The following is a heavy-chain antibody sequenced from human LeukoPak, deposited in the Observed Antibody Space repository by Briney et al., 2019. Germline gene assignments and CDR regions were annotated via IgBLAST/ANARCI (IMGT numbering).Heavy chain of an antibody. V-gene: IGHV1-2*02. CDR1: GYTFTGYY. J-gene: IGHJ4*02. CDR3: ARAPSGYSSGWHTHAFDN. CDR2: INPNSGGT. Sequence: ASVKVSCKASGYTFTGYYMHWVRQAPGQGLEWMGWINPNSGGTNYAQKFQGRVTMTRDTSISTAYMELSRLRSDDTAVYYCARAPSGYSSGWHTHAFDNWGQGTLVTVSS. D-gene: IGHD6-19*01.